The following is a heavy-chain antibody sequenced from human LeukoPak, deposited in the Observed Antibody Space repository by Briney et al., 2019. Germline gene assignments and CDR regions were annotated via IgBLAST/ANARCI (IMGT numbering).Heavy chain of an antibody. CDR2: INHSGST. D-gene: IGHD3-22*01. CDR3: ASLRAQRSSGSKGVHYYYYMDV. Sequence: PSQTLSLTCAVSGGSISSGGYSWSWIRQPPGKGLEWIGDINHSGSTNYNPSLKSRVTISVDTSKNQFSLKLSSVTAADTAVYYCASLRAQRSSGSKGVHYYYYMDVWGKGTTVTVSS. J-gene: IGHJ6*03. CDR1: GGSISSGGYS. V-gene: IGHV4-30-2*01.